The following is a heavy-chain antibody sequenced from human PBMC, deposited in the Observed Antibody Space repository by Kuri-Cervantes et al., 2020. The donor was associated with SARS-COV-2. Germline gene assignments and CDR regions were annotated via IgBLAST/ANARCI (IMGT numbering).Heavy chain of an antibody. V-gene: IGHV4-59*11. CDR3: ARAPSLWSLLDY. J-gene: IGHJ4*02. Sequence: SETLSLTCTVSGGSISSHYWSWIRQPPGKGLEWIGYIYCSGSTNYNPSLKSRVTISVDTSKNQFSLKLSSVTAADTAVYYCARAPSLWSLLDYWGQGTLVTVSS. CDR1: GGSISSHY. CDR2: IYCSGST. D-gene: IGHD3-16*01.